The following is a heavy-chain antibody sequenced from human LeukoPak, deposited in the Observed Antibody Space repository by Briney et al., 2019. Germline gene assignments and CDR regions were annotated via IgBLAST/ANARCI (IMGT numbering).Heavy chain of an antibody. CDR2: IYPGDSDT. CDR3: ARRRGSQRDFDY. V-gene: IGHV5-51*01. CDR1: GCSFSSYW. J-gene: IGHJ4*02. D-gene: IGHD2-2*01. Sequence: GESLKISCKGSGCSFSSYWIGWVRQMPGKGLEWMGIIYPGDSDTRYSPSFQGQVTMSADKSTNTAYLQWSRLKASDTAMYYCARRRGSQRDFDYWGQGTLVTVSS.